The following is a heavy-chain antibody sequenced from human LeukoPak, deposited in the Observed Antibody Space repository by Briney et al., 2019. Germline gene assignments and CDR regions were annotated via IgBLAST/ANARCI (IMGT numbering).Heavy chain of an antibody. CDR3: ARDASGPGEFDY. D-gene: IGHD3-3*01. CDR2: IYRTGST. V-gene: IGHV4-38-2*02. J-gene: IGHJ4*02. Sequence: PSETLSLTCSVSGYSISRGYYWGFIRQPPGKGLEWIGNIYRTGSTYYNPSLKSRVTISVDTSKNQFPLNLNSVTAADTAVYYCARDASGPGEFDYWGQGTLVTVSS. CDR1: GYSISRGYY.